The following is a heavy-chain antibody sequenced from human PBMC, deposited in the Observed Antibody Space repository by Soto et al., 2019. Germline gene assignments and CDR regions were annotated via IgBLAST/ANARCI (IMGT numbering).Heavy chain of an antibody. CDR2: IFPGDSDT. Sequence: EVQLVQSGAEVKKPGESLKISCEGSGFSFSSYWIGWVRQMPGKGLEWMGIIFPGDSDTRYSPSFQGKVTLPADKSSSTAHLHWSSLKASDTAMYYCARRESSAWYFDLWGRGTLVTVSS. CDR1: GFSFSSYW. V-gene: IGHV5-51*01. CDR3: ARRESSAWYFDL. D-gene: IGHD3-22*01. J-gene: IGHJ2*01.